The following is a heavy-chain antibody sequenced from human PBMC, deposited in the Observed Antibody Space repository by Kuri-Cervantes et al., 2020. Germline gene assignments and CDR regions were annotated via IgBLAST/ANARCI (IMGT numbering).Heavy chain of an antibody. D-gene: IGHD3-10*01. CDR3: ARAATGSYYNPYYYYGMDV. V-gene: IGHV3-23*01. CDR1: GFTFSSYA. Sequence: ETLSLTCAASGFTFSSYAMSWVRQAPGKGLEWVSAISGSGGSTYYADSVKGRFTISRDNAKNSLYLQMNSLRAEDTAVYYCARAATGSYYNPYYYYGMDVWGQGTTVTVSS. J-gene: IGHJ6*02. CDR2: ISGSGGST.